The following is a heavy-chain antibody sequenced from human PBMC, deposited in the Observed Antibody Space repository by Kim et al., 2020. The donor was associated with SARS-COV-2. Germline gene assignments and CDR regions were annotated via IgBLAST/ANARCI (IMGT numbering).Heavy chain of an antibody. J-gene: IGHJ4*02. Sequence: GGSLRLSCAASGFSFSEWWMDWVRQAPGKGPEWVARIDNDGTTTLYADSVKGRFTISRDNSKNTLYLQMTCLRADDTGVYYCTRGPFWGQGTLVTVSS. CDR1: GFSFSEWW. CDR3: TRGPF. V-gene: IGHV3-74*01. CDR2: IDNDGTTT.